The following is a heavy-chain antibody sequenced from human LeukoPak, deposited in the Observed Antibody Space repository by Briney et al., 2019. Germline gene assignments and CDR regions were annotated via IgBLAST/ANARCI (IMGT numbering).Heavy chain of an antibody. V-gene: IGHV3-30*18. CDR3: AKNDYGDYLRGTFDY. CDR1: GFTFSSYG. Sequence: GGPLRLSCAASGFTFSSYGMHWVRQAPGKGLEWVAVISYDGSNKYYADSVKGRFTISRDNSKNTLYLQMNSLRAEDTAVYYCAKNDYGDYLRGTFDYWGQGTLVTVSS. CDR2: ISYDGSNK. J-gene: IGHJ4*02. D-gene: IGHD4-17*01.